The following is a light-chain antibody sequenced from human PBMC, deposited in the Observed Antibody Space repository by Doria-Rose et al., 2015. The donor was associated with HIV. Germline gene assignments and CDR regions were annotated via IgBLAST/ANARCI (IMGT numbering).Light chain of an antibody. Sequence: TQSPGTLSLSPGERATLSCRASQRVKSSYLAWYQHTPGQAPRLLIYDASTRATGIPDRFSGSGSGTDFTLTISRLEPEDVAVYYCRQYGTSRGTFGQGTRLEIK. CDR1: QRVKSSY. CDR3: RQYGTSRGT. J-gene: IGKJ5*01. V-gene: IGKV3-20*01. CDR2: DAS.